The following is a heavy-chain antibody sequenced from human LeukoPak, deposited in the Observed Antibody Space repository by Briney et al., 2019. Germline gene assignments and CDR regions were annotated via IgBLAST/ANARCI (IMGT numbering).Heavy chain of an antibody. V-gene: IGHV3-23*01. CDR3: AKVADDYGDYDWFDP. Sequence: GGSLTLFRAASGFTLSSYAMMWLRPAPGGGGGGVADISGSGGSTYYADSVKGRFTISRDNSKNTLYLQMNSLRAEDTAEYYCAKVADDYGDYDWFDPWGQGTLVTVSS. CDR1: GFTLSSYA. D-gene: IGHD4-17*01. CDR2: ISGSGGST. J-gene: IGHJ5*02.